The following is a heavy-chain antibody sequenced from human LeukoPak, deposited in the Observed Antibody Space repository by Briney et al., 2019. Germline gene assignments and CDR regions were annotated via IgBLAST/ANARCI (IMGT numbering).Heavy chain of an antibody. CDR1: GFTFSSYG. V-gene: IGHV3-30*18. CDR2: VSYDGSNK. CDR3: AKDPAQYDSGAYCMDY. J-gene: IGHJ4*02. D-gene: IGHD3-22*01. Sequence: GGSLRLSCAASGFTFSSYGMHWVRQAPGKGLEWVAVVSYDGSNKYYADSVKGRFTVSRDNSENTPYLQMNSLRTEDTAVYYCAKDPAQYDSGAYCMDYWGQGTLVTVSS.